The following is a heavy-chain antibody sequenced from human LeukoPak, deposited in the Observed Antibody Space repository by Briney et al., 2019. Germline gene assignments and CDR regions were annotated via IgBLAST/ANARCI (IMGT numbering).Heavy chain of an antibody. CDR2: IGSSDGST. V-gene: IGHV3-23*01. Sequence: PGGSLRLSCAASGFTLSTYAISWVRQAPGKGLEWVSTIGSSDGSTYYADSVKGRFTISRDSSKNTLYLQMNSLRAEDTAVYYCAKGVGATPFDYWGQGTLVTVSS. CDR1: GFTLSTYA. D-gene: IGHD1-26*01. J-gene: IGHJ4*02. CDR3: AKGVGATPFDY.